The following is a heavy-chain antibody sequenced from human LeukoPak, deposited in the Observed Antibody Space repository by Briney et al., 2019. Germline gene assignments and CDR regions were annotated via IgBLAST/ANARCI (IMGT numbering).Heavy chain of an antibody. CDR1: GFTFSSYA. CDR3: ARGLSSWYLSYYYYGMDV. Sequence: PGGSLRLSCAASGFTFSSYAMHWVRQAPGKGLEWVAVISYDGSNKYYADSVKGRFTISRDNSKNTLYLQMNSLRAEDTAVYYCARGLSSWYLSYYYYGMDVWGQGTTVTVSS. CDR2: ISYDGSNK. V-gene: IGHV3-30*04. J-gene: IGHJ6*02. D-gene: IGHD6-13*01.